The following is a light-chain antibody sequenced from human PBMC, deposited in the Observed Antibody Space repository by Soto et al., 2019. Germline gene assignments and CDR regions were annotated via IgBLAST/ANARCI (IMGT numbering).Light chain of an antibody. J-gene: IGKJ2*01. CDR2: GAS. V-gene: IGKV3-15*01. Sequence: EIVRTQSPATLSVSPGERATLSCRARQTVSSNLAWYQQNPGQAPRLLIYGASTRATDIPARFSGSGSGTEFTLTISSLQSEDFACYYCQQYDNWPPYTFGQGTKLPIK. CDR1: QTVSSN. CDR3: QQYDNWPPYT.